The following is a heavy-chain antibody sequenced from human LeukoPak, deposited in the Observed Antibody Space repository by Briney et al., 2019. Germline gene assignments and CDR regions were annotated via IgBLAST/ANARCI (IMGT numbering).Heavy chain of an antibody. D-gene: IGHD1-1*01. CDR2: INHSGST. V-gene: IGHV4-34*01. J-gene: IGHJ4*02. CDR1: GGSFSGYY. Sequence: PSETLSLTCAVYGGSFSGYYWSWIRQPPGKGLEWIGEINHSGSTNYNPSLKSRVTISLDTSKNQFSLKLSSVTAADTAVYYCARSSWVTTGLNFDYWGQGTLVTVSS. CDR3: ARSSWVTTGLNFDY.